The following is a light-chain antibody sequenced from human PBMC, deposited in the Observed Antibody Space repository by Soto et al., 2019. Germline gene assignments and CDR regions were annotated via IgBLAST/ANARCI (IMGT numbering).Light chain of an antibody. J-gene: IGKJ4*01. CDR2: GAS. CDR3: QNYNSAPT. V-gene: IGKV1-27*01. CDR1: QAITNY. Sequence: DIPMTQSPSSLSASVGDRVTITCRANQAITNYLAWYQQKPGKVPKLLIYGASTLLSGVPSRFSGSGSGKDFTLTISSLQPEDVATYYCQNYNSAPTFGGGTKVQIK.